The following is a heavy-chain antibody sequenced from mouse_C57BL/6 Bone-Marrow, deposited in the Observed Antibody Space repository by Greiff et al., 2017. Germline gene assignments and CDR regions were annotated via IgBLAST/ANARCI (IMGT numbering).Heavy chain of an antibody. V-gene: IGHV1-72*01. Sequence: QVQLQQPGAELVKPGASVKLSCKASGYTFTSYWMHWVKQRPGRGLERIGRIDPNSGGTKYNEKFKSKATLTVDKPSSTAYMQLSSLTSEDSAVYYCAKNGYDRDYYAMDYWGQGTSVTVSS. D-gene: IGHD2-2*01. CDR1: GYTFTSYW. J-gene: IGHJ4*01. CDR3: AKNGYDRDYYAMDY. CDR2: IDPNSGGT.